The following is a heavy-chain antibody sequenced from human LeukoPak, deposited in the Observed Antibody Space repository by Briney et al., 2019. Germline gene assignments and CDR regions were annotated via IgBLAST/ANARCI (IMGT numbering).Heavy chain of an antibody. CDR2: IRSKANSYAT. CDR3: TPTSTAMVTNFYY. V-gene: IGHV3-73*01. Sequence: PGGSLRLSCAASGFPLSGSAMHWVRRASGKGLEWVGRIRSKANSYATAYAASVKGRFTISRDDSKNTAYLQMNSLKTEDTAVYYCTPTSTAMVTNFYYWGQGTLVTVSS. J-gene: IGHJ4*02. D-gene: IGHD5-18*01. CDR1: GFPLSGSA.